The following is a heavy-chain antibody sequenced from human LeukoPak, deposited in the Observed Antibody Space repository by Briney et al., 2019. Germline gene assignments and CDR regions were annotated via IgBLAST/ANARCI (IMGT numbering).Heavy chain of an antibody. CDR3: ARGLWIAVAGTSIDY. D-gene: IGHD6-19*01. CDR1: GGSFSGYY. CDR2: INHSGST. V-gene: IGHV4-34*01. Sequence: SETLSLTCAVYGGSFSGYYWSWIRQPPGKGLEWIGEINHSGSTNYNPSLKSRVTISVDTSKNQFSLKLSSVTAADTAVYYCARGLWIAVAGTSIDYRGQGTLVTVSS. J-gene: IGHJ4*02.